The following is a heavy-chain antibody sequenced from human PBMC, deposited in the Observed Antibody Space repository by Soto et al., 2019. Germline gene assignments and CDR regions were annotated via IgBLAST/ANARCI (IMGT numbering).Heavy chain of an antibody. CDR3: ARDVGYGLIAY. D-gene: IGHD2-21*01. CDR2: INAYDGNT. Sequence: QVQLVQSGAEVKKPGASVKVSCKASGYTFTSYGISWVRQAPGQGLEWMGWINAYDGNTNYAQKLQGRVTMTTDTATSTAYRELRSLRSDDPDVYYCARDVGYGLIAYWGQGTLVTFSS. CDR1: GYTFTSYG. J-gene: IGHJ4*02. V-gene: IGHV1-18*01.